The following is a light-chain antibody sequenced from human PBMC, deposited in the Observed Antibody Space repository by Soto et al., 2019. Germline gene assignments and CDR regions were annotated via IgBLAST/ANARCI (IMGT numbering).Light chain of an antibody. V-gene: IGKV1-5*01. CDR2: DAS. Sequence: DIQMTQSPSTLSGSVGDRVTITCRASQSISSWLAWYQQKPGKAPKLLIYDASSLESGVPSRFSGSGSGTEFTLTISSLQADDVAVYYCQQYYSTPWTFGQGTKVDIK. J-gene: IGKJ1*01. CDR3: QQYYSTPWT. CDR1: QSISSW.